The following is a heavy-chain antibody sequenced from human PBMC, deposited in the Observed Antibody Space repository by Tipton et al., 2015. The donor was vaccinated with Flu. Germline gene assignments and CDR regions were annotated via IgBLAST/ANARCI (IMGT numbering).Heavy chain of an antibody. J-gene: IGHJ4*02. CDR3: ARVEGIAAPTPPDY. D-gene: IGHD6-6*01. Sequence: QSGAEVKKPGSSVKVSCKASGGTFSSYAISWVRQAPGQGLEWMGGIIPIFGTANYAQKFQGRVTITADKSTSTAYMELGSLRSEDTAVYYCARVEGIAAPTPPDYWGQGTLVTVSS. CDR1: GGTFSSYA. V-gene: IGHV1-69*06. CDR2: IIPIFGTA.